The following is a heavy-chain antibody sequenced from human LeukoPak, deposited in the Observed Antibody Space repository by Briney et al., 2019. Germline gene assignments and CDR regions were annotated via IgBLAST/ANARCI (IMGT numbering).Heavy chain of an antibody. CDR1: GFTFSSYS. Sequence: GGSLRLSCAASGFTFSSYSMNWVRQAPGKGLEWVSSISSSSSYIYYADSVKGRFTISRDNAKNSLYLPMNSLRAEDTAVYYCARKSGYYYDSSGLYWGQGTLVTVSS. J-gene: IGHJ4*02. V-gene: IGHV3-21*01. CDR3: ARKSGYYYDSSGLY. D-gene: IGHD3-22*01. CDR2: ISSSSSYI.